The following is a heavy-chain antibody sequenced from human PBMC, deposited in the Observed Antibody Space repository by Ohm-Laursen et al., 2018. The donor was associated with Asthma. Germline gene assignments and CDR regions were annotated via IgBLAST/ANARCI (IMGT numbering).Heavy chain of an antibody. J-gene: IGHJ4*02. CDR2: ISTASSFR. CDR3: ARRDDYYDSSGYYFGY. V-gene: IGHV3-21*01. Sequence: SLRLSCSASGYTFSRYSIHWIRQIPGKGLEWVAAISTASSFRYYADSVKGRFTISRDNSKNTLYLQMNSLRAEDTAVYYCARRDDYYDSSGYYFGYWGQGTLVTVSS. D-gene: IGHD3-22*01. CDR1: GYTFSRYS.